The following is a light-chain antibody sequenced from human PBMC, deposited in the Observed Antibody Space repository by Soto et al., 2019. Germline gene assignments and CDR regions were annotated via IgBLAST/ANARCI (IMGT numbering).Light chain of an antibody. V-gene: IGLV2-14*02. CDR1: SSDIGTYNL. J-gene: IGLJ1*01. CDR2: GVT. CDR3: SSFTSNRIYV. Sequence: QSVLPQPASVSGSPEQSITISCSGTSSDIGTYNLVSWYQQHPGRAPRLLIHGVTTRPSGISGRFSASKSGLTASLTISGLQPDDEADYYCSSFTSNRIYVFGPGSKVTVL.